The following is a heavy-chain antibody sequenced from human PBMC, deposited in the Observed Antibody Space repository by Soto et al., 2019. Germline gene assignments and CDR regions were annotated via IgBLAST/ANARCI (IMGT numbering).Heavy chain of an antibody. D-gene: IGHD6-6*01. Sequence: ASVKVSCKASGYTFTSYGISWVRQAPGQGLEWMGWISAYNGNTNYAQKLQGRVTMTTDTSTSTAYMELRSLRSDDTAVYYCARDPVPSGPYSSSSVYYGVDVWGQGTTVTVSS. V-gene: IGHV1-18*01. CDR2: ISAYNGNT. CDR3: ARDPVPSGPYSSSSVYYGVDV. J-gene: IGHJ6*02. CDR1: GYTFTSYG.